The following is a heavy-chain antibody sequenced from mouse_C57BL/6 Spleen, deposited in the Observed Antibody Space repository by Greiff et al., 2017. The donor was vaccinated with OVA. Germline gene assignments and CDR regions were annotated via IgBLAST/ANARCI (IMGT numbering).Heavy chain of an antibody. CDR3: TRGAYYSNYPYAMDY. D-gene: IGHD2-5*01. V-gene: IGHV1-5*01. J-gene: IGHJ4*01. CDR2: IYPGNSDT. Sequence: VQLQQSGTVLARPGASVKMSCKTSGYTFTSYWMHWVKQRPGQGLEWIGAIYPGNSDTSYNQKFKGKAKLTAVTSASTAYMELSSLTNEDSAVYYCTRGAYYSNYPYAMDYWGQGTSVTVSS. CDR1: GYTFTSYW.